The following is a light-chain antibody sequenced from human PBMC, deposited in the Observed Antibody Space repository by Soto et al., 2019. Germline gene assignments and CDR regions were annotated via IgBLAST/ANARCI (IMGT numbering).Light chain of an antibody. J-gene: IGKJ5*01. Sequence: DIVMTQSPDSLAVSLGERATINCKSSQSVLYSSNNKNYLAWYQQKPGQPPKLLIYWASTRESGVPDRFSGSGSGTDFTLKISRVEAEDVGVYYCMQALQTPGITFGQGTRLEIK. CDR1: QSVLYSSNNKNY. CDR3: MQALQTPGIT. CDR2: WAS. V-gene: IGKV4-1*01.